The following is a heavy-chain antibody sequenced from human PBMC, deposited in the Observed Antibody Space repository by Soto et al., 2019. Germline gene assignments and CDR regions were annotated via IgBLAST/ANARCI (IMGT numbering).Heavy chain of an antibody. CDR2: IWYDGSNK. D-gene: IGHD4-4*01. CDR3: ARAHDYTLYYMDV. Sequence: GGSLRLSCAASGFTFSSYGMHWVRQAPGKGLEWVAVIWYDGSNKYYADSVKGRFTISRDNSKNTLYLQMNSLRAEDTGVYYCARAHDYTLYYMDVWGKGTTVTVSS. CDR1: GFTFSSYG. V-gene: IGHV3-33*08. J-gene: IGHJ6*03.